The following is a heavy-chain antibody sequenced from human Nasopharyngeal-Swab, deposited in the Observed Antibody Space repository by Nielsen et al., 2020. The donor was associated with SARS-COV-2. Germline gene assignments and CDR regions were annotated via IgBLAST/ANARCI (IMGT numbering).Heavy chain of an antibody. CDR1: GFTLRDYW. J-gene: IGHJ4*02. CDR2: IKQDGSEK. Sequence: GESLNISCVSSGFTLRDYWMSWVRQAPAKGLEWVASIKQDGSEKHYVDSVKGRFTISRDNAKNSLFLQMDSLRTEDTAFYYCARVGGRTSPMGSWGQGTLVTVSS. CDR3: ARVGGRTSPMGS. V-gene: IGHV3-7*01. D-gene: IGHD3-10*01.